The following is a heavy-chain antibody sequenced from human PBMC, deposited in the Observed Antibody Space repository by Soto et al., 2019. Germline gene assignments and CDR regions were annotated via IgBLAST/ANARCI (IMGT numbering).Heavy chain of an antibody. V-gene: IGHV4-4*07. CDR2: IYTSGST. CDR3: ARLASGSYYYYGMDV. D-gene: IGHD3-22*01. J-gene: IGHJ6*02. CDR1: GGSMSSYY. Sequence: XETLSLTCTVAGGSMSSYYWSWIRQPAGKGLEWIGRIYTSGSTNYNPSLKSRVTMSVDTSKNQFSLKLSSVTAADTAVYYCARLASGSYYYYGMDVWGQGTTVTVSS.